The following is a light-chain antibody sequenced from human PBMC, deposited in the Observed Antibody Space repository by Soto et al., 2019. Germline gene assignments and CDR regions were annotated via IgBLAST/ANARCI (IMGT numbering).Light chain of an antibody. CDR1: QTVSSGF. J-gene: IGKJ3*01. CDR2: GAS. Sequence: EIVLTQSPGTLSVSPGERATVSCRASQTVSSGFLAWYQQKVGQAPRLLIYGASTRATGIPDRFSGSGSGTDFTLTIDRLEPEDFAVYYCQQYNKWPFTFGPGTKVD. V-gene: IGKV3-20*01. CDR3: QQYNKWPFT.